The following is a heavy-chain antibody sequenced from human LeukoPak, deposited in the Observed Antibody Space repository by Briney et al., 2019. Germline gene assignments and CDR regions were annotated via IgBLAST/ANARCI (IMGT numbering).Heavy chain of an antibody. CDR1: GYTFTSYA. D-gene: IGHD2-21*02. V-gene: IGHV1-3*04. J-gene: IGHJ4*02. Sequence: EASVKVSCKASGYTFTSYAMHWVRQAPGQRLECMGWINTGNGNTKYSQKFQGRVTITRDTSASTAYMDLGSLRSEDTAVYYCARNTETAIPLPYYFDYWGQGTLVTVSS. CDR2: INTGNGNT. CDR3: ARNTETAIPLPYYFDY.